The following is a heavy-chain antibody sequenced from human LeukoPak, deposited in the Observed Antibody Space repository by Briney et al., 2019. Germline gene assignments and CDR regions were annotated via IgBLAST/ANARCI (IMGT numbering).Heavy chain of an antibody. D-gene: IGHD3-10*01. CDR2: IYSGGGT. CDR3: AKRAGDY. V-gene: IGHV3-53*01. J-gene: IGHJ4*02. CDR1: GFTVSSNY. Sequence: GGSLRLSCAASGFTVSSNYMTWVRQAPGKGLEWVSAIYSGGGTYYADPVKGRFTTSRDNSKNTLYLQMNSLRAEDTAVYYCAKRAGDYWGQGTLVTVSS.